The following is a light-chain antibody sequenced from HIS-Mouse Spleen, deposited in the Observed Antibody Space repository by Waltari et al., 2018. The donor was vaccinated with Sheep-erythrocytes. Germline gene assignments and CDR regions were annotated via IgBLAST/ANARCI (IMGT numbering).Light chain of an antibody. J-gene: IGLJ2*01. CDR1: SSDVGGYNS. Sequence: QSALTQPRSVSGSPGQSVTIPCTGTSSDVGGYNSVSWYQQHPGKAPKLMIYDVSKRPSGVPDRFSGSKSGNTASLTISGLQAEDEADYYCCSYAGSYTFVFGGGTKLTVL. V-gene: IGLV2-11*01. CDR3: CSYAGSYTFV. CDR2: DVS.